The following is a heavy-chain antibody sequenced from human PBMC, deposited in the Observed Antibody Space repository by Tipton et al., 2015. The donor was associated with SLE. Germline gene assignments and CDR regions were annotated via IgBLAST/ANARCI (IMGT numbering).Heavy chain of an antibody. D-gene: IGHD2-15*01. V-gene: IGHV4-39*01. CDR1: GGSISSSTYY. CDR3: ASEDSEDAFDI. CDR2: IYYSGST. J-gene: IGHJ3*02. Sequence: TLSLTCTVPGGSISSSTYYWGWIRQPPGKGLEWIGSIYYSGSTYYNPSLKSRVTISVDTSKNQSSLKLSSVTAADTAVYYCASEDSEDAFDIWGQGTMVTVSS.